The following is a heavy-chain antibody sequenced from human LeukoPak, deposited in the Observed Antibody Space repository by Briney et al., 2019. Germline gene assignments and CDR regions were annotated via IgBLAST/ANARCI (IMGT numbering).Heavy chain of an antibody. CDR3: ARGFLAGSLYYFDS. D-gene: IGHD6-19*01. Sequence: SETLSLTCTVSGGAISSYYWTWIRQPPGKGLEWIGYIYYSGSTRYNPSLKGRATTSVDSSKNQFSLELTSVTAADTAVYYCARGFLAGSLYYFDSWGQGILVTASS. V-gene: IGHV4-59*01. CDR1: GGAISSYY. J-gene: IGHJ4*02. CDR2: IYYSGST.